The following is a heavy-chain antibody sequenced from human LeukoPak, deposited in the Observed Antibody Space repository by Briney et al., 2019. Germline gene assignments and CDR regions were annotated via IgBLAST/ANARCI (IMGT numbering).Heavy chain of an antibody. Sequence: GGSLRLSCTVSGFTVSSNSMSWVRQAPGKGLGWVSFIYSSVTHYSDSVKGRFTISRDNSKNTLFLQMNSLRAEDTAVYYCARRAGAYSHPYDYWGQGTLVTVSS. J-gene: IGHJ4*02. D-gene: IGHD4/OR15-4a*01. CDR1: GFTVSSNS. CDR2: IYSSVT. CDR3: ARRAGAYSHPYDY. V-gene: IGHV3-53*01.